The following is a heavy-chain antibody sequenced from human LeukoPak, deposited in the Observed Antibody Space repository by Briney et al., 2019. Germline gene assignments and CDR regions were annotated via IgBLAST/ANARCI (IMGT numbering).Heavy chain of an antibody. D-gene: IGHD3-22*01. Sequence: ASVKVSCKASGYTFTSYDINWVRQATGQGLEWMGWMNPNSGNTGYAQKFQGRVTMTTDTSTSTAYMELRSLGSDDTAVYYCARGFQSGYYDSSGYTSFDYWGQGTLVTVSS. J-gene: IGHJ4*02. CDR2: MNPNSGNT. CDR3: ARGFQSGYYDSSGYTSFDY. V-gene: IGHV1-8*01. CDR1: GYTFTSYD.